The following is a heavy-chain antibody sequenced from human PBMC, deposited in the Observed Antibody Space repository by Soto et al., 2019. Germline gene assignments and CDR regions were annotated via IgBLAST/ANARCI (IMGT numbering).Heavy chain of an antibody. CDR2: ISYDGSNK. J-gene: IGHJ6*02. V-gene: IGHV3-30-3*01. CDR3: ARDRAKVVMRSGYGMDV. CDR1: GFTFSSYA. Sequence: GGSLRLSCAASGFTFSSYAMHWVRQAPGKGLEWVAVISYDGSNKYYADSVKGRFTISRDNSKNTLYLQMNSLRAEDTAVYYCARDRAKVVMRSGYGMDVWGQGTTVTVSS. D-gene: IGHD2-21*01.